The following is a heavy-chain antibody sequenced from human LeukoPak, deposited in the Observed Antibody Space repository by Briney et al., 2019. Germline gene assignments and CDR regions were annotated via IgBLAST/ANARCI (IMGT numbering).Heavy chain of an antibody. D-gene: IGHD3-22*01. CDR1: GGSFSGYY. J-gene: IGHJ5*01. CDR2: INHSGST. CDR3: ARGTKFSAYYYDSSGCYWFES. Sequence: SETLSLTCAVYGGSFSGYYWSWIRQPPGKGLEWIGEINHSGSTNYNPSLKSRVTISVDTSKNQFSLKLSSVTAADTAVYYCARGTKFSAYYYDSSGCYWFESWGQGTLVTVSS. V-gene: IGHV4-34*01.